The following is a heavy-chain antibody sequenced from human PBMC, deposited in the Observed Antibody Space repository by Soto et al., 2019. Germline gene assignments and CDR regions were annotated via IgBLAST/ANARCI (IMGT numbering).Heavy chain of an antibody. CDR3: ARGSSMVGGVLMIVPNSLAV. J-gene: IGHJ6*02. CDR1: GGMIRTYQ. D-gene: IGHD3-10*01. CDR2: IYDSGST. Sequence: PEALSHPYTVSGGMIRTYQWRGIRQPPGKGLEWIGYIYDSGSTNYNPSLRSRVTISVDTSKNQFSLKLTSVTAADTAVYYCARGSSMVGGVLMIVPNSLAVWGQGTTVTVS. V-gene: IGHV4-59*01.